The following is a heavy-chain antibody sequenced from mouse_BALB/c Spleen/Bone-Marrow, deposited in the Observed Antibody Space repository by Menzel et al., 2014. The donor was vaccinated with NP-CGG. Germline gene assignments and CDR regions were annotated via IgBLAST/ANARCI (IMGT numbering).Heavy chain of an antibody. CDR2: INPGSGGV. CDR3: SREITRYAVDY. D-gene: IGHD2-4*01. V-gene: IGHV1-54*01. CDR1: GYAFTNYW. Sequence: QVQLQQPGAELVRPGTSVKVSCKASGYAFTNYWIEWVKQRPGQGLEWIGVINPGSGGVNYNEKFEGKATLTADKSSSTAYIQLSSLTSDDSAVYFCSREITRYAVDYWGQGTSVTVSS. J-gene: IGHJ4*01.